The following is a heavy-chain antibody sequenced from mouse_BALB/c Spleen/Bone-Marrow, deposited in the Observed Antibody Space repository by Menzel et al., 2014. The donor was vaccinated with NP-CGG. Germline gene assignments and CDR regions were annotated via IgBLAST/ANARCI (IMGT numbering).Heavy chain of an antibody. CDR2: IRNKANGYTT. J-gene: IGHJ2*01. D-gene: IGHD6-1*01. CDR3: ARDYNGYFDF. V-gene: IGHV7-3*02. Sequence: EVQLVESGGGLVQPGGSLRLSCTTSGFTFTNYFMTWVRQPPGKALEWLGFIRNKANGYTTEYNPSVKGRFTISRDNSQGIFYLQMNTLRAEDSAICYCARDYNGYFDFWGQGTTLTVSS. CDR1: GFTFTNYF.